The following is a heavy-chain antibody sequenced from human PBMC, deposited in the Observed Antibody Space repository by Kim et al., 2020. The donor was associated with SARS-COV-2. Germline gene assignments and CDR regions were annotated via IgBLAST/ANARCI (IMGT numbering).Heavy chain of an antibody. CDR1: GFTFSSYA. V-gene: IGHV3-30*04. J-gene: IGHJ4*01. CDR2: ISYDGSNK. Sequence: GGSLRLSCAASGFTFSSYAMHWVRQAPGKGLEWVAVISYDGSNKYYADSVKGRFTISRDNSKNTLYLQMNSLRAEDTAVYYCAREVDYSSSWYFFDYWG. CDR3: AREVDYSSSWYFFDY. D-gene: IGHD6-13*01.